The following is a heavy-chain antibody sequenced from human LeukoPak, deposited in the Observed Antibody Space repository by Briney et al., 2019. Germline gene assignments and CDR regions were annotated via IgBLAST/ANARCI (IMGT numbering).Heavy chain of an antibody. Sequence: PGGSLRLSCAASGFTFSSYGMHWVRQAPGKGLERVAFIRYDGSNKYYADSVKGRFTISRDNSKNTLYLQMNSLRAEDTAVYYCAKGIAAAGTGGINWFDPWGQGTLVTVSS. V-gene: IGHV3-30*02. D-gene: IGHD6-13*01. CDR3: AKGIAAAGTGGINWFDP. J-gene: IGHJ5*02. CDR1: GFTFSSYG. CDR2: IRYDGSNK.